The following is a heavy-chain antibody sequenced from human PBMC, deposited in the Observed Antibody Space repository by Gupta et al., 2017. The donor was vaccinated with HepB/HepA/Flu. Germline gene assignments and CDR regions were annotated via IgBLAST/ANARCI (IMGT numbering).Heavy chain of an antibody. CDR2: VSGDGTET. Sequence: EVQLLESGGGLVPPGGSLRLSCAASGITFRNYAMTWVRQPPGKGLEWLSTVSGDGTETFYADSVKGQFTISRDNSKDTHYLQMNGLRAEDTAIYYCAKGGHYSSFDIWGQGTMVTVSS. V-gene: IGHV3-23*01. CDR1: GITFRNYA. D-gene: IGHD4-11*01. CDR3: AKGGHYSSFDI. J-gene: IGHJ3*02.